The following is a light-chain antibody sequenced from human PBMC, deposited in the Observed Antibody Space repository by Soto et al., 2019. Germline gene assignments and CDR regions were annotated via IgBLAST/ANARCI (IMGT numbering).Light chain of an antibody. CDR2: GAS. CDR3: QQYGSSPRNT. V-gene: IGKV3-20*01. Sequence: EIVLTQSPGTLSLSPGERATLSCRASQSVSSSYLAWYQQKPGQAPRLLIYGASSRVTGIPDRFSGSGSGTDFTLTISRLEPEDFAVYYCQQYGSSPRNTFGQGTKLEIK. J-gene: IGKJ2*01. CDR1: QSVSSSY.